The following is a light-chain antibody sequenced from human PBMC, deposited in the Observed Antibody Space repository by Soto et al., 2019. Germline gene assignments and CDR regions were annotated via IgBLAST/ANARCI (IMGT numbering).Light chain of an antibody. CDR1: QSISSW. CDR2: KAS. CDR3: QQYNSYPWT. V-gene: IGKV1-5*03. Sequence: DIQMTQSPSTLSASVGDRVIITCRASQSISSWLAWYLQKPGKAPKLLIYKASSLASGVPSRFSGSGSGTEFTLTISSLQPDDFANYYCQQYNSYPWTFGQGTKVEIK. J-gene: IGKJ1*01.